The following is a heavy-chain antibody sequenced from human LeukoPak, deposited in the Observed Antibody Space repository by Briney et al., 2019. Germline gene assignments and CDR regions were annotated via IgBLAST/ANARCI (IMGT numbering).Heavy chain of an antibody. V-gene: IGHV3-33*01. CDR2: IWYDGSNK. CDR1: GFTFSSYG. D-gene: IGHD3-22*01. CDR3: ARDRVRLNYYDSSGYYSHDAFDI. Sequence: GGSLRLSRAASGFTFSSYGMHWVRQAPGKGLEWVADIWYDGSNKYYADSVKGRFTISRDNSKNTLYLQMNSLRAEDTAVYYCARDRVRLNYYDSSGYYSHDAFDIWGQGTMVTVSS. J-gene: IGHJ3*02.